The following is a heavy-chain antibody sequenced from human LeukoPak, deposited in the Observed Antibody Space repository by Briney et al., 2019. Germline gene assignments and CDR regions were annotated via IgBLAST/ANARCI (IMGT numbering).Heavy chain of an antibody. CDR3: ARVQYYYGSGSYLFDY. Sequence: ASVKVSCKASGYTFTGYYMHWVRQAPGQGLEWRGWISAYNGNTNYAQKLQGRVTMTTDTSTTTAYMELRSLRSDDTAAYYCARVQYYYGSGSYLFDYWGQGTLVTVSS. D-gene: IGHD3-10*01. CDR2: ISAYNGNT. CDR1: GYTFTGYY. V-gene: IGHV1-18*04. J-gene: IGHJ4*02.